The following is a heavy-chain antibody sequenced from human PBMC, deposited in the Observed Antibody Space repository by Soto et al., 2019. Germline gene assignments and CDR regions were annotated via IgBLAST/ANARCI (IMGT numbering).Heavy chain of an antibody. CDR2: INAGNGNT. CDR3: ARRIQGGLLYDSSGYWAYGMDV. CDR1: GYTFTSYA. V-gene: IGHV1-3*01. J-gene: IGHJ6*02. Sequence: ASVKVSCKASGYTFTSYAMHWVRQAPGQRLEWMGWINAGNGNTKYSQKFQGRVTITRDTSASTAYMELSSLRSEYTAVYYCARRIQGGLLYDSSGYWAYGMDVWGQGTTVTVSS. D-gene: IGHD3-22*01.